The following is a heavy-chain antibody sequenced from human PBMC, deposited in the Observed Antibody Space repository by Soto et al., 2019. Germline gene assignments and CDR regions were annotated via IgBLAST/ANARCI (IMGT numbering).Heavy chain of an antibody. Sequence: EVQLVESGGGLIQPGGSLRLSCAASGFTASSNYMTWVRQSPGKGLEWVSVIYSGGSTQYADPVKGRFTISRDNSKNTLYLQMNNLRAEDTAVYYCATTTVVSHETEYWGQGTLVTVSS. V-gene: IGHV3-53*01. CDR2: IYSGGST. CDR1: GFTASSNY. D-gene: IGHD4-17*01. J-gene: IGHJ4*02. CDR3: ATTTVVSHETEY.